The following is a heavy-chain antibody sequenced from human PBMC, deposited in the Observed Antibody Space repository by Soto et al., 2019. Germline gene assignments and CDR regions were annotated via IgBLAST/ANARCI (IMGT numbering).Heavy chain of an antibody. J-gene: IGHJ4*02. CDR1: GGYISSGGNY. D-gene: IGHD2-8*01. CDR2: IYYTGHT. CDR3: AREDINESFFDY. V-gene: IGHV4-31*03. Sequence: QVQLQESGPGLMKPSQTLSLTCSVSGGYISSGGNYWSWIRQHPGKGLEWIGFIYYTGHTKYNAALKSRASISADMSENQFSLTLTSVTAADTAVYYCAREDINESFFDYWGPGILVTVSS.